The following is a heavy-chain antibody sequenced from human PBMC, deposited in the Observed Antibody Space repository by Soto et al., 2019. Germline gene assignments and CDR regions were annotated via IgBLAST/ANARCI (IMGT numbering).Heavy chain of an antibody. D-gene: IGHD2-21*02. CDR3: ARSIVVVTALDY. Sequence: ASVKVSCKASGYTSTSYAMHWVRQAPGQRLEWMGWINAGNGNTKYSQKFQGRVTITRDTSASTAYLELSSLRFEDTAVYYCARSIVVVTALDYWGQGTLVTVSS. CDR2: INAGNGNT. V-gene: IGHV1-3*01. J-gene: IGHJ4*02. CDR1: GYTSTSYA.